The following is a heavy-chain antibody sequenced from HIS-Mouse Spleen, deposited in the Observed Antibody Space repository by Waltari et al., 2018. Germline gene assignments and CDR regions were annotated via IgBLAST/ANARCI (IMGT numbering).Heavy chain of an antibody. CDR1: GGSLCSSRYY. CDR3: ARDLKAVATFDY. V-gene: IGHV4-39*07. J-gene: IGHJ4*02. D-gene: IGHD5-12*01. Sequence: QLQLQESGPGLVKPSETLSLTCTVSGGSLCSSRYYWGWIRQPPGKGLGWIGSIYYSGSTYYNPSLKSRVTISVDTSKNQFSLKLSSVTAADTAVYYCARDLKAVATFDYWGQGTLVTVSS. CDR2: IYYSGST.